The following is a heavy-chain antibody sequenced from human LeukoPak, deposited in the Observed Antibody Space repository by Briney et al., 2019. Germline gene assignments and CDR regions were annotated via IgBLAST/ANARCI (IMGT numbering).Heavy chain of an antibody. J-gene: IGHJ6*02. Sequence: GESLKISCKGSGNSFTSDWIGWVRQMPGKGLEWMGIIYPGDSDTRYSPAFQGQVTISADKSISTVYLQWSSLKASDTAMYYCARHSSAEYYYYGMDVWGQGTTVTVSS. V-gene: IGHV5-51*01. CDR1: GNSFTSDW. CDR2: IYPGDSDT. D-gene: IGHD1-14*01. CDR3: ARHSSAEYYYYGMDV.